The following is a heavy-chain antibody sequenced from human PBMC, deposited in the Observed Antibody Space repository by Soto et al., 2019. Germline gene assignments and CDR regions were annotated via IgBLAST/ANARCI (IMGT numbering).Heavy chain of an antibody. CDR1: GFTFSSYA. V-gene: IGHV3-64*01. CDR3: ARDRTSNPPTPAFDI. Sequence: PGGSLRLSCAASGFTFSSYAMHLVRQAPGKGLEYVSAISSNGGSTYYANSVKGRFTISRDNSKNTLYLQMGSLRAEDMAVYYCARDRTSNPPTPAFDIWGQGTMVTVSS. J-gene: IGHJ3*02. CDR2: ISSNGGST.